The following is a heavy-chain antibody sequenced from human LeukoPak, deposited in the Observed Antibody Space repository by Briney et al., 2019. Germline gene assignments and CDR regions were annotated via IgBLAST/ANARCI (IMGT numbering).Heavy chain of an antibody. J-gene: IGHJ5*02. Sequence: GASVKVSCKASGYTFSSYDINWVRQATGQGLEWMGWMNPNGGNTGYAQKFQGRVTMTRNTSISTAYMELSSLRSEDTAVYYCARVSMVRGAAPYNWFDPWGQGTRVTVSS. CDR1: GYTFSSYD. D-gene: IGHD3-10*01. CDR3: ARVSMVRGAAPYNWFDP. V-gene: IGHV1-8*01. CDR2: MNPNGGNT.